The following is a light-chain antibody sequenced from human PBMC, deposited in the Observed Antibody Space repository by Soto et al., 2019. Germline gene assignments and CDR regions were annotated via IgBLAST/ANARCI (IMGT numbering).Light chain of an antibody. CDR1: NSDVGSFNH. V-gene: IGLV2-18*01. J-gene: IGLJ1*01. Sequence: QSVLTQPPSVSGSLGQSVTISCTGTNSDVGSFNHISWYQQPPGTAPKLMIYGVTSRPSGVPDRFSGSKSGNTASLTISGLQAEDEADYYCSLYTSSITYVFGTGTKVTVL. CDR2: GVT. CDR3: SLYTSSITYV.